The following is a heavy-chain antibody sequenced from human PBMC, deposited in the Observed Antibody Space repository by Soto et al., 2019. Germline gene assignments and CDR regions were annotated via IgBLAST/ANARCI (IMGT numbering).Heavy chain of an antibody. Sequence: QVQLVQSGAEVKKPGASVKVSCKASGYTFTSYGISWVRQAPGQGLEWMGWISAYNGNTNYAQKLQGRATMTTDTSTSTAYMELRSLRSDDTAVYYCARDHPDIVATIVLLGYFDYWGQGTLVTVSS. CDR1: GYTFTSYG. J-gene: IGHJ4*02. CDR3: ARDHPDIVATIVLLGYFDY. CDR2: ISAYNGNT. V-gene: IGHV1-18*04. D-gene: IGHD5-12*01.